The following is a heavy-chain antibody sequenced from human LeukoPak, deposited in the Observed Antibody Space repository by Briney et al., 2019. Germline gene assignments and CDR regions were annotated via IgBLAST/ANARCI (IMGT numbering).Heavy chain of an antibody. D-gene: IGHD4-23*01. CDR1: GFTFSSYE. V-gene: IGHV3-48*03. Sequence: GGSLRLSCAASGFTFSSYEMNWVRQAPGKGLEWVSYISSSGTNIYYADSVKGRFTISRDNAKNSLYLQMNSLRAEDTAVYYCARETPEGGNTAFDYWGQGTLVTVSS. J-gene: IGHJ4*02. CDR2: ISSSGTNI. CDR3: ARETPEGGNTAFDY.